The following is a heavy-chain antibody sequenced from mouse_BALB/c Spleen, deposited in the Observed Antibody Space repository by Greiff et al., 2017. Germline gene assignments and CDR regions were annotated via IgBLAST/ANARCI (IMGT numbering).Heavy chain of an antibody. CDR1: GYTFTDYN. J-gene: IGHJ3*01. CDR2: IYPYNGGT. Sequence: VQLQQSGPELVKPGASVKISCKASGYTFTDYNMHWVKQSHGKSLEWIGYIYPYNGGTGYNQKFKSKATLTVDNSSSTAYMELRSLTSEDSAVYYCARAEAYYRYFAYWGQGTLVTVSA. D-gene: IGHD2-14*01. CDR3: ARAEAYYRYFAY. V-gene: IGHV1S29*02.